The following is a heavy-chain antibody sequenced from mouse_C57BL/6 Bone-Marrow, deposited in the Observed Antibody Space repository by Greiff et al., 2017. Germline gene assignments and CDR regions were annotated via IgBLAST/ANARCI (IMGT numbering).Heavy chain of an antibody. D-gene: IGHD1-1*01. CDR1: GFTFSSYA. J-gene: IGHJ3*01. CDR3: ARHYYGRAWFAY. CDR2: ISDGGSYT. V-gene: IGHV5-4*03. Sequence: DVKLVESGGGLVKPGGSLKLSCAASGFTFSSYAMSWVRQTPEKRLEWVATISDGGSYTYYPDNVKGRFTISRDNAKNNLYLQMSHLKSEDTAMYYGARHYYGRAWFAYWGQGTLVTVSA.